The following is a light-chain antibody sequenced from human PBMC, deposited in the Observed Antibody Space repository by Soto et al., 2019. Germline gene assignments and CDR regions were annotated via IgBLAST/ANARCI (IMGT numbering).Light chain of an antibody. Sequence: EIVLTQSPGTLSLSPGERATLSCRASQSVSSSYLAWYQQKPGQAPRLLIYGASSSATGIPDRFSGSGSGTDFTLTISSLEPEDFAVYYWQQYGRSSYTFGQGTKLEIK. CDR1: QSVSSSY. CDR2: GAS. CDR3: QQYGRSSYT. J-gene: IGKJ2*01. V-gene: IGKV3-20*01.